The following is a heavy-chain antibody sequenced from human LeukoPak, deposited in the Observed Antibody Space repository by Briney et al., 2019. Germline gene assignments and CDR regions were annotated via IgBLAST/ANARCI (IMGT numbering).Heavy chain of an antibody. CDR1: GYTFTSYD. Sequence: ASVKVSCKASGYTFTSYDINWVRQATGQGLEWMGWMNPNSGNTGHAQKFQGRVTITRNTSISTAYMELSSLRSEDTAVYYCARAPRITMVRGVIYWFDPWGQGTLVTVSS. CDR3: ARAPRITMVRGVIYWFDP. CDR2: MNPNSGNT. V-gene: IGHV1-8*03. D-gene: IGHD3-10*01. J-gene: IGHJ5*02.